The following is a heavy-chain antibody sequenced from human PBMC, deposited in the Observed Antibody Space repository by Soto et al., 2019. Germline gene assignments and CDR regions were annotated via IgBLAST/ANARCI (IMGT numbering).Heavy chain of an antibody. CDR2: ISTYKGNT. CDR3: STRSPAFDY. V-gene: IGHV1-18*01. J-gene: IGHJ4*02. Sequence: QVQLVQSGPEVKKPGASVKVSCKTSGYTFTSYGISWLRQAPGQGLEWMGWISTYKGNTNDAQKFQGRFTMTTGTSTSTAFMELRSLISDDTAVYYCSTRSPAFDYWGQGTMVTVSS. CDR1: GYTFTSYG.